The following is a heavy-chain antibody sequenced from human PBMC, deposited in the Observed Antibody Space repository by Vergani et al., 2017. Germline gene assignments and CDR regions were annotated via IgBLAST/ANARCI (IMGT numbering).Heavy chain of an antibody. D-gene: IGHD3-22*01. Sequence: QVQLQESGPGLVKPSETLSLTCAVSGYSISSGYYWGWIRQPPGKGLEWIGSIYHSGSTYYNPSLKSRVTISVDTSKNQFSLKLSSVTAADTAVYYCARXRPGYYDSSGYFDYWGQGTLVTVSS. CDR3: ARXRPGYYDSSGYFDY. J-gene: IGHJ4*02. CDR1: GYSISSGYY. V-gene: IGHV4-38-2*01. CDR2: IYHSGST.